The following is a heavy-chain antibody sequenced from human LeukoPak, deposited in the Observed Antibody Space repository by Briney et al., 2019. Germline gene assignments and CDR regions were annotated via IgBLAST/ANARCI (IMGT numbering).Heavy chain of an antibody. D-gene: IGHD5-18*01. CDR3: ARENTAVPGGDC. J-gene: IGHJ4*02. CDR2: IKQDGSEI. V-gene: IGHV3-7*01. Sequence: GGSPRLSCAASGFTFSSYWMHWVRQAPGKGLEWVANIKQDGSEIYYVDSVKGRFTISRDNAKNSVYLQMNSLRAEDTAVYYCARENTAVPGGDCWGRGTLVTVSS. CDR1: GFTFSSYW.